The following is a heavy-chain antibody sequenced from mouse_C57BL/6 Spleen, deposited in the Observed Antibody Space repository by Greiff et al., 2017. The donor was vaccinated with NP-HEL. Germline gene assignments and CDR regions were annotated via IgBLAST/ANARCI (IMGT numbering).Heavy chain of an antibody. CDR1: GFNIKNTY. D-gene: IGHD2-4*01. J-gene: IGHJ3*01. V-gene: IGHV14-3*01. CDR2: IDPANGNT. Sequence: EVKLVESVAELVRPGASVKLSCTASGFNIKNTYMHWVKQRPEQGLEWIGRIDPANGNTKYAPKFQGKATITADTSSNTAYLQLSSLTSEDTAIYYCARALIYYDPILAYWGQGTLVTVSA. CDR3: ARALIYYDPILAY.